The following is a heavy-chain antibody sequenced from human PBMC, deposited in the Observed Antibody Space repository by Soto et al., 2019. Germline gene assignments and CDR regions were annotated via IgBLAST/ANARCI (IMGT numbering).Heavy chain of an antibody. V-gene: IGHV1-69*06. Sequence: QVQLLQSGAEAKKPGSSVTVSCKVSGDMFRSYGISWVRQAPGQGLEWMGGIIPIFGTSHYAQKFQGRVTMTADKSTNTAYMELNSLRFEDTAVYYCTRDPGSATAMRRYKYGMDVWGQGTTITVSS. J-gene: IGHJ6*02. CDR2: IIPIFGTS. D-gene: IGHD2-2*01. CDR1: GDMFRSYG. CDR3: TRDPGSATAMRRYKYGMDV.